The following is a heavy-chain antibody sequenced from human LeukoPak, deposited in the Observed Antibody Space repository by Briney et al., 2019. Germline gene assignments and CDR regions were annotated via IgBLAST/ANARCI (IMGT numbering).Heavy chain of an antibody. CDR2: ISSSSSYI. V-gene: IGHV3-21*04. D-gene: IGHD2-2*01. CDR1: GFTFSSYS. Sequence: GGSLRLSCAASGFTFSSYSMNWVRQAPGKGLEWVSSISSSSSYIYYADSVKGRFTISRDNAKNSLYLQMNSLRAEDTAVYYCATRSPLVVVPAASSGLLFDYWGQGTLVTVSA. CDR3: ATRSPLVVVPAASSGLLFDY. J-gene: IGHJ4*02.